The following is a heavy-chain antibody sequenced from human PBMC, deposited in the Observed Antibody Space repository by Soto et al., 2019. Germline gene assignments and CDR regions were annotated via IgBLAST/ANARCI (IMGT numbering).Heavy chain of an antibody. D-gene: IGHD4-17*01. CDR2: IYYSGST. CDR1: GGSISSSSYY. CDR3: ARPRYGLNRWFDP. V-gene: IGHV4-39*01. Sequence: QLQLQESGPGLVKPSETLSLTCTVSGGSISSSSYYWGWIRQPPGKGLEWIGSIYYSGSTYYNPSLTSRVPRSVDPSKNQSSLQLSSVTAADTAVYYCARPRYGLNRWFDPWGPGTLVTVSS. J-gene: IGHJ5*02.